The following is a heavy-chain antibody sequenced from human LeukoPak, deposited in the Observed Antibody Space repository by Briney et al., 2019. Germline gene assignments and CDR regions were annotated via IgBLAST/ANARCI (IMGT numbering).Heavy chain of an antibody. J-gene: IGHJ3*02. D-gene: IGHD3-10*01. CDR1: GYTLTELS. CDR3: ATGGVLLWFGVSNHFDI. CDR2: FDPEDGET. Sequence: ASVKVSCKVSGYTLTELSMHWVRQAPGKGLEWMGGFDPEDGETIYAQKFQGRVTMTEDTSTDTAYMELSSLRSEDTAVYYCATGGVLLWFGVSNHFDIWGQGTMVTVSS. V-gene: IGHV1-24*01.